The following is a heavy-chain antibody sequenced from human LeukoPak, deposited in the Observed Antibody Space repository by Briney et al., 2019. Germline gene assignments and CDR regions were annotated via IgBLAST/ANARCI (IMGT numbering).Heavy chain of an antibody. CDR3: AREPHYYDSSGYYSDY. J-gene: IGHJ4*02. CDR2: IYYSGST. D-gene: IGHD3-22*01. V-gene: IGHV4-39*07. CDR1: GGSISSSSYY. Sequence: SETLSLTCTVSGGSISSSSYYWGWIRQPPGKGLEWIVSIYYSGSTYYNPSLKSRVTISVDTSKNQFSLKLSSVTAADTAVYYCAREPHYYDSSGYYSDYWGQGTLVTVSS.